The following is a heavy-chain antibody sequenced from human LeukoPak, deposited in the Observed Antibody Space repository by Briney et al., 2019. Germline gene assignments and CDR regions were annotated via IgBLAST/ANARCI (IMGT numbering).Heavy chain of an antibody. J-gene: IGHJ3*02. V-gene: IGHV1-18*01. Sequence: ASVKVSCKASGYTFTSYGISWVRQAPGQGLEWMGWISAYNGNTNYAQKLQGRVTMTTDTPTSTAYMELRSLRSDDTAVYYCASSVGYCSSTSCYVPFDIWGQGTMVTVSS. CDR2: ISAYNGNT. D-gene: IGHD2-2*01. CDR3: ASSVGYCSSTSCYVPFDI. CDR1: GYTFTSYG.